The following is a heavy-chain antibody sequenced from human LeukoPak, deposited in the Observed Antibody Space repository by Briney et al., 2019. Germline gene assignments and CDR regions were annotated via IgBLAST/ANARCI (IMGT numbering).Heavy chain of an antibody. CDR3: ARHEVAAAIGGHFVL. CDR2: IYYSGST. J-gene: IGHJ2*01. CDR1: GGSISSYY. D-gene: IGHD6-13*01. V-gene: IGHV4-59*08. Sequence: PSETLSLTCTVSGGSISSYYWSWIRQPPGKGLEWIGYIYYSGSTNYNPSLKSRVTISVDTSKNQFSLKLSSVTAADTAVYYCARHEVAAAIGGHFVLWAVAPWSMSLQ.